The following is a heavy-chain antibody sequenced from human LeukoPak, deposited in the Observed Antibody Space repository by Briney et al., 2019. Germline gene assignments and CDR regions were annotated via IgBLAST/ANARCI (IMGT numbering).Heavy chain of an antibody. CDR3: AKDFRIGYSAHFDY. CDR1: GFTFRSHA. Sequence: GGSLRLSCVGSGFTFRSHAMCWVRQAPEKGLEFVSGIYENGGTTYYADSVKGRFSISRDNSKNTLYLQMDSLRGEDTAVYYCAKDFRIGYSAHFDYWGQGALVTVSS. J-gene: IGHJ4*02. CDR2: IYENGGTT. D-gene: IGHD2-21*01. V-gene: IGHV3-23*01.